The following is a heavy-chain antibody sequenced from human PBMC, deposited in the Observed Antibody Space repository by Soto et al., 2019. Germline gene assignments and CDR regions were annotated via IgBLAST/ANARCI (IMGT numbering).Heavy chain of an antibody. CDR3: ARDTSSGWPDY. D-gene: IGHD6-19*01. V-gene: IGHV4-59*01. Sequence: SETLSLTCTVSGGSISSYYWSWMRQPPGKGLEWIGYIYYSGSTNYNPSLKSRVTISVDTSKNQFSLKLSSVTAADTAVYYCARDTSSGWPDYWGQGTLVTVSS. CDR2: IYYSGST. J-gene: IGHJ4*02. CDR1: GGSISSYY.